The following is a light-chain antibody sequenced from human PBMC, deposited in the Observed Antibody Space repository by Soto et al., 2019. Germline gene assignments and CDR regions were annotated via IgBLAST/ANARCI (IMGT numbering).Light chain of an antibody. CDR1: QSVSSN. CDR2: GPP. Sequence: EIVMTQSPATLSVSPGERATLSCRASQSVSSNLAWYQQKPGQAPRLLIYGPPTRATGIPARFSGSGSGTEFTLTISSLQSEDFAVYYCQQYNNWPPVYTFGQGTKLEIK. CDR3: QQYNNWPPVYT. V-gene: IGKV3-15*01. J-gene: IGKJ2*01.